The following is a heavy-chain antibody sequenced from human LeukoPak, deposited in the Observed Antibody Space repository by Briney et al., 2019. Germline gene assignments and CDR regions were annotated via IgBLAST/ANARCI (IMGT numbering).Heavy chain of an antibody. CDR3: AREDSGYDNNAFDI. J-gene: IGHJ3*02. CDR2: ISSSGSII. Sequence: GGSLRLSCAASAFTFSSYEMNWVRQAPGKGLEWVSYISSSGSIIYYAESVKGRFTISRDNAKNSLYLQMNSLRAEDTAVYYCAREDSGYDNNAFDIWGQGTMVTVSS. D-gene: IGHD5-12*01. CDR1: AFTFSSYE. V-gene: IGHV3-48*03.